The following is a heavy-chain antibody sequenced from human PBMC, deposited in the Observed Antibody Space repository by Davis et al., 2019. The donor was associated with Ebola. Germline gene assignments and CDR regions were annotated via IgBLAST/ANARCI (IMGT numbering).Heavy chain of an antibody. V-gene: IGHV4-59*08. CDR1: GASTRSHY. J-gene: IGHJ4*02. Sequence: SETLSLTCTVSGASTRSHYWSWIRQSPGKGLEWIGYIYYTGTTNFNPFLKSRVTLSVHTSENKFSLKLSSVTAADTAVYYCARQESQLHRYYFDSWGQGTLVTVSS. CDR2: IYYTGTT. D-gene: IGHD4-23*01. CDR3: ARQESQLHRYYFDS.